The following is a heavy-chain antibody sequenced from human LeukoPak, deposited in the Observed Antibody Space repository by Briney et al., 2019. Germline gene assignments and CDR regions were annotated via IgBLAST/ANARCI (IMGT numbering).Heavy chain of an antibody. CDR1: GGSISSYY. D-gene: IGHD2-2*01. J-gene: IGHJ3*02. Sequence: SETLSLTCTVSGGSISSYYWSWIRQPPGKGLEWIGYIYYSGSTNYNPSLKSRVTISVDTSKNQFSLKLSSVTAADTAVYYCARSSGGCSSTSCRGAFDIWGQGTMVTVSS. CDR3: ARSSGGCSSTSCRGAFDI. CDR2: IYYSGST. V-gene: IGHV4-59*01.